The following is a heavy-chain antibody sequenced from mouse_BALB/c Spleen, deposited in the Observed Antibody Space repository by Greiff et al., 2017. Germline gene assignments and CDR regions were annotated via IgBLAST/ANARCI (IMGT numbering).Heavy chain of an antibody. J-gene: IGHJ4*01. CDR2: ISSGGST. CDR1: GFTFSSYA. CDR3: ARAYYDNFPFYAMDY. V-gene: IGHV5-6-5*01. D-gene: IGHD2-10*01. Sequence: EVMLVESGGGLVKPGGSLKLSCAASGFTFSSYAMSWVRQTPEKRLEWVASISSGGSTYYPDSVKGRFTISRDNARNILYLQMSSLRSEDTAMYYCARAYYDNFPFYAMDYWGQGTSVTVSS.